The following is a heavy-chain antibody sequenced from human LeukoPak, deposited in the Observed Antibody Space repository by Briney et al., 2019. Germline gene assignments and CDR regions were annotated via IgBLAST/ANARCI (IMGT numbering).Heavy chain of an antibody. CDR3: ARAPEGWLQFDY. Sequence: GGSLRLSCAASGFTFSSYGMHWVRQAPGKGLEWVAVIWSDGSNKYYADSVKGRFTISRDNSKNTLSLQMNSLRAEDTAVYYCARAPEGWLQFDYWGQGTLVTVSS. CDR1: GFTFSSYG. D-gene: IGHD5-24*01. CDR2: IWSDGSNK. V-gene: IGHV3-33*01. J-gene: IGHJ4*02.